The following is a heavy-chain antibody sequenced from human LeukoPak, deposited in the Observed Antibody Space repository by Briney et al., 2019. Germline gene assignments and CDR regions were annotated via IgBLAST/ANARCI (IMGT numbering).Heavy chain of an antibody. CDR1: GFTFSSYG. J-gene: IGHJ3*02. V-gene: IGHV3-30*03. CDR2: ISYDGSNK. D-gene: IGHD4-17*01. Sequence: GGSLRLSCAASGFTFSSYGMHWVRQAPGKGLEWVAVISYDGSNKYYADSVKGRFTISRDNSKNTLYLQMNSLRAEDTAVYYCARAFNGDSDAFNIWGQGTMVTVSS. CDR3: ARAFNGDSDAFNI.